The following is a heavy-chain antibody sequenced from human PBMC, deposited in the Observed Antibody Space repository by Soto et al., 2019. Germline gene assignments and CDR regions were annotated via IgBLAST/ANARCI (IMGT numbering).Heavy chain of an antibody. J-gene: IGHJ6*02. CDR2: ISAYNGNI. CDR1: GYTFTNYG. V-gene: IGHV1-18*01. CDR3: ASSYCGGNCNSNFPLDYSNTGMDV. Sequence: ASVKVSCKASGYTFTNYGISWVRQAPGQGLEWMGWISAYNGNINYAQKLQGRVTMTTDTSTSTAYMELRSLRSDDTAMYYCASSYCGGNCNSNFPLDYSNTGMDVWAKGPRSPSP. D-gene: IGHD2-21*02.